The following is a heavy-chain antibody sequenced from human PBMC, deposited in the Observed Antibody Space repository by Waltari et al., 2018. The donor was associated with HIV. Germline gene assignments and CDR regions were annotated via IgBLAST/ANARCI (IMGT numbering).Heavy chain of an antibody. CDR2: IWCDGSNK. CDR1: GFTFRSYG. CDR3: ARRGVLTYYYTMDV. Sequence: QVQLVESGGGVVQPGMSLRLSCAASGFTFRSYGLHWVRQAPGKGLGCVAVIWCDGSNKYYASSVKGRFSSSRDNSKNTLYLQMNSLRAEDTAVYFCARRGVLTYYYTMDVWGQGTTVTVSS. V-gene: IGHV3-33*01. J-gene: IGHJ6*02. D-gene: IGHD3-10*01.